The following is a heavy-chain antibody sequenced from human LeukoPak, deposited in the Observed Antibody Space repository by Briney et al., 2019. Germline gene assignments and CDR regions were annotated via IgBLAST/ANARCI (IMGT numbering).Heavy chain of an antibody. J-gene: IGHJ4*02. D-gene: IGHD2-2*01. V-gene: IGHV3-48*01. Sequence: PGRSLRLSCAASGFTFSSYSMNWVRQAPGKGLEWVSYISSSSSTIYYADSVKGRFTISRDNAKNSLYLQMNSLRAEDTAVYYCARTRPAVDFDYWGQGTLVTVSS. CDR1: GFTFSSYS. CDR3: ARTRPAVDFDY. CDR2: ISSSSSTI.